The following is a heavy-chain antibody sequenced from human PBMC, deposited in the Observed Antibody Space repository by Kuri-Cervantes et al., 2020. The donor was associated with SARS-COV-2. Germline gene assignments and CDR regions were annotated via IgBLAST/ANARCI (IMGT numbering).Heavy chain of an antibody. CDR1: GGTFSSYA. CDR3: ARTGGANYYDSSGYYN. CDR2: IIPIFGTA. D-gene: IGHD3-22*01. J-gene: IGHJ4*02. V-gene: IGHV1-69*05. Sequence: SVKVSCRASGGTFSSYAISWVRQAPGQGLEWMGGIIPIFGTANYAQKFQGRVTMTRNTSISTAYMELSSLRSEDTAVYYCARTGGANYYDSSGYYNWGQGTLVTVSS.